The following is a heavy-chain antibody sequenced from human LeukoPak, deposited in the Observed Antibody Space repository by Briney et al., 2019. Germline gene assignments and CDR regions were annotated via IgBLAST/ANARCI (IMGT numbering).Heavy chain of an antibody. CDR2: IYTSGST. D-gene: IGHD1-1*01. Sequence: SQTLSLTCTVSGGSISSGSYCWSWIRQPAGKGLEWIGRIYTSGSTNYNPSLKSRVTISVDTSKNQFSLKLSSVTAADTAVYYCASLWNDGGFDYWGQGTLVTVSS. CDR1: GGSISSGSYC. CDR3: ASLWNDGGFDY. V-gene: IGHV4-61*02. J-gene: IGHJ4*02.